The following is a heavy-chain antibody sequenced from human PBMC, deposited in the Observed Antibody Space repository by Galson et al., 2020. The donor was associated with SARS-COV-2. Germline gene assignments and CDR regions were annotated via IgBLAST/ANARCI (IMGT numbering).Heavy chain of an antibody. D-gene: IGHD3-10*01. CDR3: ARAILLWFGELLFDP. V-gene: IGHV3-30*04. CDR2: ISYDGSNK. CDR1: GFTFSSYA. Sequence: GGSLKISCAASGFTFSSYAMHWVRQAPGKGLEWVAVISYDGSNKYYADSVKGRFTISRDNSKNTLYLQMNSLRAEDTAVYYCARAILLWFGELLFDPWGQGTLVTVSS. J-gene: IGHJ5*02.